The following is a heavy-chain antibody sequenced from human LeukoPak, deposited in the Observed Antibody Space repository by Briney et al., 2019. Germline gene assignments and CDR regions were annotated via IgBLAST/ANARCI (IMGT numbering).Heavy chain of an antibody. Sequence: GRSLRLSCAASGFTFSDYWMHWVRQAPGKGLVWVSHINADEDRAAYADSVKGRFTISRDNARNTLYLQMNSLRAEDTAVYYCAKDDYGSGSYFPLWGQGTLVTVSS. CDR2: INADEDRA. D-gene: IGHD3-10*01. V-gene: IGHV3-74*01. CDR1: GFTFSDYW. J-gene: IGHJ4*02. CDR3: AKDDYGSGSYFPL.